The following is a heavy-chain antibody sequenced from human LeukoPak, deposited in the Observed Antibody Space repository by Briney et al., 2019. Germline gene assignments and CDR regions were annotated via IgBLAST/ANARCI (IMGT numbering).Heavy chain of an antibody. Sequence: GGSLRLSCAASGFTFSNYVMTWVRQAPGKGLEWVSYISSSSSTIYYADSVKGRFTISRDNAKNSLYLQMNSLRAEDTAVYYCASSLPRPVPLYEYSYGPIDYWGQGTLVTVSS. J-gene: IGHJ4*02. D-gene: IGHD5-18*01. CDR3: ASSLPRPVPLYEYSYGPIDY. CDR2: ISSSSSTI. V-gene: IGHV3-48*04. CDR1: GFTFSNYV.